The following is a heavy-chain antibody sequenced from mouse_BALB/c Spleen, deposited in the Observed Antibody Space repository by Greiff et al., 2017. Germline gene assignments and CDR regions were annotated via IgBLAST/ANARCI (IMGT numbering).Heavy chain of an antibody. J-gene: IGHJ3*01. Sequence: EVKVVESGGGLVKPGGSLKLSCAASGFTFSSYAMSWVRQTPEKRLEWVASISSGGSTYYPDSVKGRFTISRDNARNILYLQMSSLRSEDTAMYYCARGRYGNSPFAYWGQGTLVTVSA. CDR3: ARGRYGNSPFAY. CDR2: ISSGGST. V-gene: IGHV5-6-5*01. D-gene: IGHD2-1*01. CDR1: GFTFSSYA.